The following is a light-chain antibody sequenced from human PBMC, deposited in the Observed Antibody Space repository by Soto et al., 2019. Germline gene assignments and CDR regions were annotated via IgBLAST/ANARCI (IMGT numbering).Light chain of an antibody. V-gene: IGLV1-40*01. CDR3: QSFDSYLRGSV. CDR1: NSNLGAGFD. CDR2: GNN. J-gene: IGLJ2*01. Sequence: QSVLTQPPSVSGAPGQRVTISSIGSNSNLGAGFDVHWYQQFPGTAPKVLIHGNNNRPSGVPDRFSGAKSVTSASLVIAGLQAEDEADYFCQSFDSYLRGSVFGGGTKLTVL.